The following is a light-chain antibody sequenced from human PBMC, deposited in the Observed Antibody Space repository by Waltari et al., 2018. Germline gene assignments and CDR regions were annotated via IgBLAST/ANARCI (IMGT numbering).Light chain of an antibody. V-gene: IGKV3-20*01. Sequence: ESVLTQSPGTLSLAPGERATLSCRASQSVSRTLAWYQPKPGQAPSLLIYAASTRATGIPDRFGGSGSGTDFSLTISRLEPEDFAVYYCQHYVRLPATFGQGTKVEIK. J-gene: IGKJ1*01. CDR1: QSVSRT. CDR2: AAS. CDR3: QHYVRLPAT.